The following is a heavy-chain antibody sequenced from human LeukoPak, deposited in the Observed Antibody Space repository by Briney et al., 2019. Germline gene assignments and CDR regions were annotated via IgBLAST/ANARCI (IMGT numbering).Heavy chain of an antibody. V-gene: IGHV3-9*01. Sequence: QSGGSLRLSCAASGFTFDDYAMHWVRQAPGKGLEWASGISWNSGSIGYADSVKGRFTISRDNAKNSLYLQMNSLRAEDTTLYYCAKDSVGVLDYWGQGTLVTVSS. D-gene: IGHD1-26*01. CDR1: GFTFDDYA. J-gene: IGHJ4*02. CDR2: ISWNSGSI. CDR3: AKDSVGVLDY.